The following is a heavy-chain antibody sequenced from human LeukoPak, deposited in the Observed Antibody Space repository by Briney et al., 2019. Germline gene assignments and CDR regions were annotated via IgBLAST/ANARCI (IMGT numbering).Heavy chain of an antibody. CDR2: ISGSGGST. V-gene: IGHV3-23*01. CDR1: GFTFSSYA. Sequence: PGGSLRLSCAASGFTFSSYAMSWVRQAPGKGLEWVSAISGSGGSTYYADSVKGRFTISRDNSKNTLYLQMNSLRAEDTAVYYCAKIQRRDSSGLGAFDIWGQGTMVTVSS. J-gene: IGHJ3*02. D-gene: IGHD3-22*01. CDR3: AKIQRRDSSGLGAFDI.